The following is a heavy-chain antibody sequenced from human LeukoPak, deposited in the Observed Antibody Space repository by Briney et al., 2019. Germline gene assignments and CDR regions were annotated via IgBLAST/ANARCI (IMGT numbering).Heavy chain of an antibody. Sequence: PSETLSLTCTVSGASISTAPYYWGWLRQPPGQGLEWIGSMFYTGRNYSNSSLKSRVTISVDTSKNQFSLRLSSVTAADTAVYYCARRFQATITDWFDPWGQGTLVTVSS. CDR3: ARRFQATITDWFDP. CDR2: MFYTGRN. V-gene: IGHV4-39*01. J-gene: IGHJ5*02. D-gene: IGHD5-12*01. CDR1: GASISTAPYY.